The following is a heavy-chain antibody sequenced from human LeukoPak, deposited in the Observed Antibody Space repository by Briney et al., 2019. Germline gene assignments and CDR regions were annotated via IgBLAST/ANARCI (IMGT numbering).Heavy chain of an antibody. J-gene: IGHJ4*02. CDR1: GGTFSSYT. Sequence: SVKVSCKASGGTFSSYTISWVRQAPGQGLEWMGRIIPILGIANYAQKLQGRVTITADKSTSTAYMELSSLRSEDTAVYYCATSRTTYYDFWSGYRAPFDYWGQGTLVTVSS. V-gene: IGHV1-69*02. D-gene: IGHD3-3*01. CDR3: ATSRTTYYDFWSGYRAPFDY. CDR2: IIPILGIA.